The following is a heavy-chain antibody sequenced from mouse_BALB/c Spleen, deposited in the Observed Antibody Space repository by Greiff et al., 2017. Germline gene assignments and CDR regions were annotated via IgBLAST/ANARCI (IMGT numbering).Heavy chain of an antibody. J-gene: IGHJ2*01. V-gene: IGHV1S34*01. CDR2: ISCYNGAT. CDR1: GYSFTGYY. CDR3: ARGYGSSYDYFDY. Sequence: LVKTGASVKISCNASGYSFTGYYMHWVKQSHGKSLEWIGYISCYNGATSYNQKFKGKATFTVDTSSSTAYMQFNSLTSEDSAVYYCARGYGSSYDYFDYWGQGTTLTVSS. D-gene: IGHD1-1*01.